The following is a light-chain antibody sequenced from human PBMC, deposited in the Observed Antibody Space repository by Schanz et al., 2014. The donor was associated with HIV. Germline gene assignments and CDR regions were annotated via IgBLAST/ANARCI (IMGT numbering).Light chain of an antibody. CDR1: QSVNSY. CDR3: QQRSNWPPFT. V-gene: IGKV3-11*01. Sequence: EIVMTQSPDTLSVSPGERATLSCRASQSVNSYLAWYQQKPGQAPRLLIYGASTRATGIPARFSGSGSGTDFTLTISRLEPEDFAVYYCQQRSNWPPFTFGPGTKVDIK. CDR2: GAS. J-gene: IGKJ3*01.